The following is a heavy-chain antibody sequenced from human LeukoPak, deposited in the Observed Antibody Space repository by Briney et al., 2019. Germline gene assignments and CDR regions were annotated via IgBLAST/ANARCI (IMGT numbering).Heavy chain of an antibody. D-gene: IGHD2-2*02. CDR1: GGTFSSYA. V-gene: IGHV1-69*06. J-gene: IGHJ5*02. CDR3: ASNIVVVPAAIGSWFDP. CDR2: IIPIFGTA. Sequence: SVKVSCKASGGTFSSYAISWVRQAPGQGLEWMGGIIPIFGTANYAQKFQGRVTITADKSTSTAYMELSSLRSEDTAVYYCASNIVVVPAAIGSWFDPWGRGTLVTVSS.